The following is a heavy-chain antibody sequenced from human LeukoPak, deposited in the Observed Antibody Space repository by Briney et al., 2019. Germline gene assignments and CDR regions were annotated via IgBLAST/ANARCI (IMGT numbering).Heavy chain of an antibody. CDR1: GFTFSSYG. V-gene: IGHV3-30*03. Sequence: PGGSLRLSCAASGFTFSSYGMHWVRQAPGKGLEWVAVISYDGSNKYYADSVKGRFTISRDNSKNTLYLQMNSLRAEDTAVYYCARGFGKAAADVFGGYTMDVWGQGTTVIVSS. J-gene: IGHJ6*02. CDR3: ARGFGKAAADVFGGYTMDV. CDR2: ISYDGSNK. D-gene: IGHD6-13*01.